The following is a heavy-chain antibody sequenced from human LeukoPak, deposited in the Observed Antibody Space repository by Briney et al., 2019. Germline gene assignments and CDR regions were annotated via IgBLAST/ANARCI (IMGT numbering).Heavy chain of an antibody. CDR1: GYTFTGYY. CDR2: INPNSGGT. J-gene: IGHJ6*02. CDR3: ASSRENYYGSGSYYALYGMDV. V-gene: IGHV1-2*02. Sequence: ASVKVSCKASGYTFTGYYMHWVRQAPGQGLEWMGLINPNSGGTNYAQKFQGRVTMTRDTSISTAYMELSRLRSDDTAVYYCASSRENYYGSGSYYALYGMDVWGQGTTVTVSS. D-gene: IGHD3-10*01.